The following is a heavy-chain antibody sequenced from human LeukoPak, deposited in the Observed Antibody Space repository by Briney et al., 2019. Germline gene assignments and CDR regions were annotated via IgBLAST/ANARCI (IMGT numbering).Heavy chain of an antibody. J-gene: IGHJ4*02. CDR1: GFTVSSNH. D-gene: IGHD1-26*01. Sequence: QPGGSLRLSCAVSGFTVSSNHMSWVRQAPGKGLEWVSTIIDSGNSIYYADSAEGRFTISRDNSKNTLYLQMNSLRAGDTAVYYCAKDPIFSGSYGVFDYWGLGTLVTVSS. CDR2: IIDSGNSI. V-gene: IGHV3-23*01. CDR3: AKDPIFSGSYGVFDY.